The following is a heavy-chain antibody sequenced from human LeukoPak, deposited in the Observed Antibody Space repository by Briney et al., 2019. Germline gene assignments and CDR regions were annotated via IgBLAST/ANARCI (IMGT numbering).Heavy chain of an antibody. D-gene: IGHD1-26*01. V-gene: IGHV3-30-3*02. J-gene: IGHJ1*01. Sequence: GRSLRLSCAASGFTFSSYAMHWVRQAPGKGLEWVAVISYDGSNKYYADSVKGRFTISRDNSKNTLYLQMNSLRAEDTAVYYRAEASASYSSCFNHWGQGTLVTVSS. CDR1: GFTFSSYA. CDR3: AEASASYSSCFNH. CDR2: ISYDGSNK.